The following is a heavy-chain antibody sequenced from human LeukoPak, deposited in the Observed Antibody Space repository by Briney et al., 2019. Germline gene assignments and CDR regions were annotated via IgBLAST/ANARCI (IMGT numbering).Heavy chain of an antibody. V-gene: IGHV3-23*01. CDR2: ISGSGGST. Sequence: QAGRSLRLSCAASGFTFSSYAMSWVRQAPGKGLEWVSAISGSGGSTYYADSVKGRFTISRDNSKNTLYLQMNSLRAEDTAVYYCAKDGRGYSYANFDYWGQGTLVTVSS. CDR1: GFTFSSYA. J-gene: IGHJ4*02. CDR3: AKDGRGYSYANFDY. D-gene: IGHD5-18*01.